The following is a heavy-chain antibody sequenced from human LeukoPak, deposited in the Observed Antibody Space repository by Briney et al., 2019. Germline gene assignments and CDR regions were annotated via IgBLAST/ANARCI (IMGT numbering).Heavy chain of an antibody. Sequence: GGSLRLSCAGSGFTLSSHDMSWVRQGPGKGLEWVLAFSGGGHTYYVDSVKGRFTISRDNSKNTLYLQMNSLRGEDTAVYYCAKERPDQLFDFDYWGQGTLVTVSS. D-gene: IGHD3-10*02. V-gene: IGHV3-23*01. CDR2: FSGGGHT. CDR1: GFTLSSHD. J-gene: IGHJ4*02. CDR3: AKERPDQLFDFDY.